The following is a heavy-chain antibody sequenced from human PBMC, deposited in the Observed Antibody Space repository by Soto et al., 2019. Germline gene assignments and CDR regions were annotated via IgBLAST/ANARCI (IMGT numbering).Heavy chain of an antibody. CDR1: GGSISSYF. J-gene: IGHJ4*02. D-gene: IGHD5-18*01. V-gene: IGHV4-59*01. CDR3: ARAGTAMVTLDY. Sequence: SETLSLTYSVSGGSISSYFWSWIRQPPGKGLEWIGYIYYSGSTNYNPSLKSRVTISVDTSKNQFSLRLSSVTPADTAVYYCARAGTAMVTLDYWGQGTLVTVSS. CDR2: IYYSGST.